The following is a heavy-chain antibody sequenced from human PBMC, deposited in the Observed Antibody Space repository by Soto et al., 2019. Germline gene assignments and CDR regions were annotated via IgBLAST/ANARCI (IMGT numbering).Heavy chain of an antibody. J-gene: IGHJ3*02. Sequence: QVQLQESGPGLVKPSETLSLTCTVSGGSISSYYWSWIRQPPGKGLEWIGYIYYSGSTNYNPSLKSRVTISVDTSKNQFSLKLSSVNAADTAVYYCARVGAITIFGVVIIDAFDIWGQGTMVTVSS. CDR1: GGSISSYY. V-gene: IGHV4-59*01. CDR2: IYYSGST. CDR3: ARVGAITIFGVVIIDAFDI. D-gene: IGHD3-3*01.